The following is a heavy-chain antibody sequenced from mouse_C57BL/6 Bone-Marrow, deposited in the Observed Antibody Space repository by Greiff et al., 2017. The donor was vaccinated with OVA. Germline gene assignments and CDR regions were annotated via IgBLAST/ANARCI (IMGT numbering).Heavy chain of an antibody. Sequence: QVQLKQSGPGLVQPSPSLSITCTASGFSLTSYGVHWVRQSPGKGLEWLGVIWSGGSTDYNAAFISSLSISKDNSKSQVFFKMNSLQADDTAIYYCGRKFRSSLYAMDYWGQGTSVTVSS. D-gene: IGHD1-1*01. V-gene: IGHV2-2*01. CDR2: IWSGGST. CDR1: GFSLTSYG. J-gene: IGHJ4*01. CDR3: GRKFRSSLYAMDY.